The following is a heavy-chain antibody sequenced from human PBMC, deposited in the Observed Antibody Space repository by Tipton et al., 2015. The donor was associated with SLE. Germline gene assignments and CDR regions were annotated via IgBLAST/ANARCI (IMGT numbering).Heavy chain of an antibody. CDR3: ARWRRDWYAFDF. CDR1: GGSISSSNYY. V-gene: IGHV4-39*01. CDR2: IYYSGNT. D-gene: IGHD3/OR15-3a*01. Sequence: TLSLTCTVSGGSISSSNYYWGWIRQSPGKGLEWIGSIYYSGNTQYNPSPKSRVTISVDTSKNQFSLKLSSVTAADTAVHYCARWRRDWYAFDFWGQGTMVTVS. J-gene: IGHJ3*01.